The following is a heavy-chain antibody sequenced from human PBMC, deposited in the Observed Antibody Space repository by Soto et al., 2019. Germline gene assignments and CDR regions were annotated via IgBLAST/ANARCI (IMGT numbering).Heavy chain of an antibody. Sequence: KPSETLSLTCSVSGDSISTVDYFWAWIRQPPGQALEYIGYIYKSTTTYYNPSFESRVAISLDTSKSQFSLTVTSVTAADTAVYLCARGRYCLTGRCFPNWFDSWGQGTLVTVSS. D-gene: IGHD2-15*01. J-gene: IGHJ5*01. CDR1: GDSISTVDYF. V-gene: IGHV4-30-4*01. CDR3: ARGRYCLTGRCFPNWFDS. CDR2: IYKSTTT.